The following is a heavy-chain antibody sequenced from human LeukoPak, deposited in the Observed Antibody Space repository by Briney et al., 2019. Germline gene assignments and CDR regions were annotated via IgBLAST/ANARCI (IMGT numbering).Heavy chain of an antibody. CDR2: IIPIFGTA. CDR3: ATSGYCGGDCYPNWFDP. D-gene: IGHD2-21*02. Sequence: ASVKVSCKASGGTFSSYAISWVRQAPGQGLEWMGGIIPIFGTANYAQKFQGRVTITADESTSTAYMELSSLRSEDTAVYYCATSGYCGGDCYPNWFDPWGQGTLVTVSS. J-gene: IGHJ5*02. V-gene: IGHV1-69*13. CDR1: GGTFSSYA.